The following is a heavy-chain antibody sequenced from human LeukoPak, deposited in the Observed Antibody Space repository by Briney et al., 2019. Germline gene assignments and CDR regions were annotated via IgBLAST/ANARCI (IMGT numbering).Heavy chain of an antibody. CDR3: ARDLAGGSDY. Sequence: PSETLSLTCIVSGGSISSYYWSWIRQPPGKGLEWIGYIYYSGSTNYNPSLKSRVTISVDTSKNQFSLKLSSVTAADTAVYYCARDLAGGSDYWGQGTLVTVSS. V-gene: IGHV4-59*01. CDR2: IYYSGST. CDR1: GGSISSYY. D-gene: IGHD6-19*01. J-gene: IGHJ4*02.